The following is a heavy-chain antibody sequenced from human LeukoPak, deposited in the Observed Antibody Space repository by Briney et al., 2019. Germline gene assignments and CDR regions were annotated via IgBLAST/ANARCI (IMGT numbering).Heavy chain of an antibody. CDR3: ARQGYYYGSGSYPFDY. J-gene: IGHJ4*02. CDR1: GYSFTSYW. V-gene: IGHV5-51*01. Sequence: GESLKISCKGSGYSFTSYWIGWVRQMPGKGLEWMGIIYPGDSDTRYSPSFQGQVTISADKSISTAYLQWSSLKASDTAMYYCARQGYYYGSGSYPFDYWGQGTLATVSS. CDR2: IYPGDSDT. D-gene: IGHD3-10*01.